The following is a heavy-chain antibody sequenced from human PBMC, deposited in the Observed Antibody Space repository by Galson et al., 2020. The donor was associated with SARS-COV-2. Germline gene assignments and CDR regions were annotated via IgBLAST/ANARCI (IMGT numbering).Heavy chain of an antibody. CDR2: INPNSGGT. CDR3: ARAYYSGDIVVVPAAAPYNWFDP. Sequence: ASVKVSCKASGYTFTGYYMHWVRQAPGQGLEWMGWINPNSGGTNYAQQFQGWVTMTRDTSISTAYMELSRLRSDDTAVYYCARAYYSGDIVVVPAAAPYNWFDPWGQGTLVTVSS. D-gene: IGHD2-2*01. CDR1: GYTFTGYY. V-gene: IGHV1-2*04. J-gene: IGHJ5*02.